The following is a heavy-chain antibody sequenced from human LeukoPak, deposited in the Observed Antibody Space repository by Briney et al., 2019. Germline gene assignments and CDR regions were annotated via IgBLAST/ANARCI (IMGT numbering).Heavy chain of an antibody. V-gene: IGHV3-9*01. CDR2: ISWDGGSI. Sequence: GGSLRLSCAASGFTFVDYAMHWVRQAPGKGLEWVSGISWDGGSIDYADSVKGRFTISRDNAKNTLYLQMNTLRPEDTALYYCSKDIEYAPSGQLDYWGQGTLVTVSS. CDR1: GFTFVDYA. CDR3: SKDIEYAPSGQLDY. J-gene: IGHJ4*02. D-gene: IGHD2/OR15-2a*01.